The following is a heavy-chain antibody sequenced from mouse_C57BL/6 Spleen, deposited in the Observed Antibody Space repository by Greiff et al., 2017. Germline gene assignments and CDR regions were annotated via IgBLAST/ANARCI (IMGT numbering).Heavy chain of an antibody. Sequence: VQLQQPGAELVKPGASVKLSCKASGYTFTSYWMHWVKQRPGQGLEWIGMIHPNSGSTNYNEKFKSKATLTVDKSSSTAYMQLSSLTSEDSAVYYCASYYYGSSSPWFAYWGQGTLVTVST. CDR2: IHPNSGST. V-gene: IGHV1-64*01. CDR3: ASYYYGSSSPWFAY. D-gene: IGHD1-1*01. CDR1: GYTFTSYW. J-gene: IGHJ3*01.